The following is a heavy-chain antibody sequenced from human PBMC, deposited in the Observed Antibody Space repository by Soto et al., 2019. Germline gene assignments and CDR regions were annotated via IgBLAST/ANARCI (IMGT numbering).Heavy chain of an antibody. CDR1: GFTFRSYA. Sequence: GGSLRLSCAASGFTFRSYAMHWVRQAPGKGLEWVAVISYDGSNKYYADSVKGRFTISRDNSKNTLYLQMNSLRAEDTAVYYCARSYGPRDYYYGMEVWGQGTTVTVAS. CDR3: ARSYGPRDYYYGMEV. J-gene: IGHJ6*01. CDR2: ISYDGSNK. V-gene: IGHV3-30-3*01. D-gene: IGHD5-18*01.